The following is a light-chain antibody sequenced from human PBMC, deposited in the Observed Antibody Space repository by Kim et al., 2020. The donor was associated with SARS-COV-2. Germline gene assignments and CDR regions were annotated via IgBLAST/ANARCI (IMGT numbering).Light chain of an antibody. CDR1: RLPGKQ. J-gene: IGLJ1*01. CDR3: QSADGSGTYV. CDR2: KDN. V-gene: IGLV3-25*03. Sequence: VSPGRTARIACSGGRLPGKQTYWYARKSGQAPPLVIYKDNERPWGIPGRFSGCRSGRAGTLAISGVQAEDGADYYCQSADGSGTYVFGSGTKAPS.